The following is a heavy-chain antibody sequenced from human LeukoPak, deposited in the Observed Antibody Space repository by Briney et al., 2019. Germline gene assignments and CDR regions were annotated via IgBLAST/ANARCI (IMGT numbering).Heavy chain of an antibody. CDR3: ALSDIVGATTDDY. Sequence: ASVKVSCKASGYTFNNYDINWVRQATGQGLEWMGWMNPNSGNTGYAQKFQGRVTMTRNTSISTAYMELSSLRSEDTAVYYCALSDIVGATTDDYWGQGTLVTVSS. J-gene: IGHJ4*02. V-gene: IGHV1-8*02. CDR1: GYTFNNYD. CDR2: MNPNSGNT. D-gene: IGHD1-26*01.